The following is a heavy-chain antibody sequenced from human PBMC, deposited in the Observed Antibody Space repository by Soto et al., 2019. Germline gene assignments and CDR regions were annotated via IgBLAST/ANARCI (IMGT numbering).Heavy chain of an antibody. D-gene: IGHD3-22*01. CDR2: NYYSGST. Sequence: QVQLQESGPGLVKPSQTLSLTCTVSGGSISSGGYYWSWIRQHPGKGLEWIGYNYYSGSTYYNPYLNSLVTISVDTSTNQFSLKLSSVTAADSAVYYCARPSSGYYLDAFVVWGQGTMVTVSS. CDR1: GGSISSGGYY. J-gene: IGHJ3*01. CDR3: ARPSSGYYLDAFVV. V-gene: IGHV4-31*01.